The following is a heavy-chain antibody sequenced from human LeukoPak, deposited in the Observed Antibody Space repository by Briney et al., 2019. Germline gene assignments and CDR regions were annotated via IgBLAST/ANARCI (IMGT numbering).Heavy chain of an antibody. CDR3: ASSRYDSSGYCGIIGY. Sequence: PGGSLRLSCAASGFTFSSYSMNWVRQAPGKGLEWVSSISRSSSYKYYADSVKGRFTISRDNAKNSLYLQMNSLRAEDTAVYYCASSRYDSSGYCGIIGYWGQGTLVTVSS. CDR2: ISRSSSYK. CDR1: GFTFSSYS. D-gene: IGHD3-22*01. V-gene: IGHV3-21*01. J-gene: IGHJ4*02.